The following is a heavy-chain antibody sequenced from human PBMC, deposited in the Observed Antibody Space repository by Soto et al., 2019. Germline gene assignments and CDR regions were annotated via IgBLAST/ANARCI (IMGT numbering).Heavy chain of an antibody. Sequence: GGSLRLSCAASGFTFSSYGMHCVHQAPGKGLEWVAVISYDGSNKYYADSVKGRFTISRDNSKNTLYLQVNSLRAEDTAVYYCAKDKWVLRYFDWPMVNWGQGTLVTVSS. CDR2: ISYDGSNK. CDR3: AKDKWVLRYFDWPMVN. V-gene: IGHV3-30*18. J-gene: IGHJ4*02. D-gene: IGHD3-9*01. CDR1: GFTFSSYG.